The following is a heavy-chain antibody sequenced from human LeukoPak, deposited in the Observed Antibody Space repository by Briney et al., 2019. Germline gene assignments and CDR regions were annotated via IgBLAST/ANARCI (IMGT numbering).Heavy chain of an antibody. V-gene: IGHV1-2*02. J-gene: IGHJ6*03. D-gene: IGHD2-2*01. CDR1: GNTFTGYY. CDR3: ARGYVVVPVAMQYYYMDV. Sequence: GASVKVSCKASGNTFTGYYMHWVRQAPGQGLEWMGWISPNSGGTDYAQKFQGRVTMTRDTSITTAYMELSRLRSDDTAVYYCARGYVVVPVAMQYYYMDVWGKGTTVTVSS. CDR2: ISPNSGGT.